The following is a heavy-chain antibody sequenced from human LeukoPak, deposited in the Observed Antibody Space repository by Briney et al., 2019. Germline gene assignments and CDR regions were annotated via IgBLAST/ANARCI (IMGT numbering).Heavy chain of an antibody. CDR3: ARQEITIFGVLIPHYFDY. D-gene: IGHD3-3*01. CDR1: GYSISSGYY. Sequence: PSETLSLTCDVSGYSISSGYYWGWIRQPPGKGLEWIGNIYHSGNTYYNASLESRVTISVDTSKNQFSLKLSSVPAADTAVYYCARQEITIFGVLIPHYFDYWGQGTLVTVSS. J-gene: IGHJ4*02. V-gene: IGHV4-38-2*01. CDR2: IYHSGNT.